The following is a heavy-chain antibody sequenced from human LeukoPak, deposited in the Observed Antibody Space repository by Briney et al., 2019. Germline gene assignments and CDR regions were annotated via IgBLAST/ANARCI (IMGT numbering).Heavy chain of an antibody. J-gene: IGHJ6*02. CDR3: ARSVQLWSPYGMDV. CDR1: GGSTSSYY. CDR2: IYYSGST. V-gene: IGHV4-59*01. D-gene: IGHD5-18*01. Sequence: SETLSLTCTVSGGSTSSYYWSWIRQPPGKGLEWIGYIYYSGSTNYNPSLKSRVTISVDTSKNQFSLKLSSVTAADTAVYYCARSVQLWSPYGMDVWGQGTTVTVSS.